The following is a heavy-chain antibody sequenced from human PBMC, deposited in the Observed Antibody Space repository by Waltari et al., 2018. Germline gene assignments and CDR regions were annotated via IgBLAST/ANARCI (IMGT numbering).Heavy chain of an antibody. CDR2: ISSSSSYI. J-gene: IGHJ3*02. Sequence: EVQLVESGGGLVKPGGSLRLSCAASGFTFSSYSMNWVRQAPGKGLEWVSSISSSSSYIYYADSVKGRFTISRDNAKNSLYLQMNSLRAEDTAVYYCARNPYCSSTSCYLVAFDIWGQGTMVTVSS. CDR1: GFTFSSYS. CDR3: ARNPYCSSTSCYLVAFDI. V-gene: IGHV3-21*01. D-gene: IGHD2-2*01.